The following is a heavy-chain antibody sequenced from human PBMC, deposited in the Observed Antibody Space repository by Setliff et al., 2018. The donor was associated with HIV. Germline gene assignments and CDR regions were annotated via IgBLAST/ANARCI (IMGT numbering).Heavy chain of an antibody. J-gene: IGHJ4*02. D-gene: IGHD5-12*01. Sequence: ASVKVSCKTSGYFFSEFYIHWVRQAPGQGLEWMGIINPSGGSTSYAQKFQGRVTMTRDTSTSTVYMELSSLRSEDTAVYYCARGALVATIDYFDYWGQGTLVTVSS. CDR1: GYFFSEFY. CDR3: ARGALVATIDYFDY. CDR2: INPSGGST. V-gene: IGHV1-46*01.